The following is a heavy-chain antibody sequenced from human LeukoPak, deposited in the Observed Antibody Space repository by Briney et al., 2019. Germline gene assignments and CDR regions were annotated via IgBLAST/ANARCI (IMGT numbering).Heavy chain of an antibody. CDR3: ARQGNGYCSGGSCGNWFDP. Sequence: GESLKISCKGSGYSFTSYWISWVRQMPGKGLEWMGRTDPGDSYINYSPSFQGHVTISADKSISTAYLQWSSLKASDTAMYYCARQGNGYCSGGSCGNWFDPWGPGTLVTVSS. D-gene: IGHD2-15*01. V-gene: IGHV5-10-1*01. CDR1: GYSFTSYW. J-gene: IGHJ5*02. CDR2: TDPGDSYI.